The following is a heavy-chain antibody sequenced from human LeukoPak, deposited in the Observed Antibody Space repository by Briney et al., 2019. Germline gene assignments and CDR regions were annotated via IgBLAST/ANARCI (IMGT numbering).Heavy chain of an antibody. CDR2: ISFDGSNK. Sequence: GGSLRLSCAASGFTFSTYAMDWVRQAPGKGLEWVAVISFDGSNKYYADSVKGRFTISRDNLKNTLYLQMNSLRAEDTAVYYCARPGYQLPHRGYAFDIWGQGTMVTVSS. CDR3: ARPGYQLPHRGYAFDI. V-gene: IGHV3-30*04. J-gene: IGHJ3*02. CDR1: GFTFSTYA. D-gene: IGHD2-2*01.